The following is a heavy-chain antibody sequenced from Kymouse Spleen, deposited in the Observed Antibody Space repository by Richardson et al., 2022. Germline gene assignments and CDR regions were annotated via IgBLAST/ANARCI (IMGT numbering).Heavy chain of an antibody. CDR2: IKSKTDGGTT. D-gene: IGHD3-22*01. Sequence: EVQLVESGGGLVKPGGSLRLSCAASGFTFSNAWMSWVRQAPGKGLEWVGRIKSKTDGGTTDYAAPVKGRFTISRDDSKNTLYLQMNSLKTEDTAVYYCTTENYDFYYFDYWGQGTLVTVSS. CDR3: TTENYDFYYFDY. CDR1: GFTFSNAW. V-gene: IGHV3-15*01. J-gene: IGHJ4*02.